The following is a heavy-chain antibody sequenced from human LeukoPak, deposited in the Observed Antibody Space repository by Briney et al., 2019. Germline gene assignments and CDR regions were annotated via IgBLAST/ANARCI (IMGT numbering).Heavy chain of an antibody. CDR2: IKNDGITT. Sequence: GGSLRLSCAASGSTFRTSWMHWVRQAPGKGLVWVSLIKNDGITTTYADSVKGRFTISRDNAMNTVFLQMNSLRAEDTAVYYCVRDVGYSAYDWGQGTLVTVSS. J-gene: IGHJ4*02. V-gene: IGHV3-74*01. D-gene: IGHD5-12*01. CDR3: VRDVGYSAYD. CDR1: GSTFRTSW.